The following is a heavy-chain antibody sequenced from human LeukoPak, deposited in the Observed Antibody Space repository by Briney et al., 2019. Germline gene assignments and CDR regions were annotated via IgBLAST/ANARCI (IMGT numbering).Heavy chain of an antibody. CDR3: ASLSYYYDSSGYYPPYYYYGMDV. J-gene: IGHJ6*02. Sequence: GGSLRLSCAASGFTFSSYAMHWVRQAPGKGLEWVAVISYDGSNKYYADSVKGRFTISRDNSKNTLYLQINSLRAEDTAVYYCASLSYYYDSSGYYPPYYYYGMDVWGQGTTVTVSS. D-gene: IGHD3-22*01. CDR2: ISYDGSNK. CDR1: GFTFSSYA. V-gene: IGHV3-30*04.